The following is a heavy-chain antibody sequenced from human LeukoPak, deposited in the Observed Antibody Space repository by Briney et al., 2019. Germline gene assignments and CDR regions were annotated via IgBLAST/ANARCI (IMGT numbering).Heavy chain of an antibody. CDR1: GYTFTSYG. CDR2: ISAYNGNT. CDR3: ARAYSSGWYDGRDDAFDI. J-gene: IGHJ3*02. D-gene: IGHD6-19*01. V-gene: IGHV1-18*01. Sequence: ASVKVSCKASGYTFTSYGISWVRQAPGQGLEWMGWISAYNGNTNYAQKLQGRVTMTTDTSTSTAYMELRSLRSDDTAVYYCARAYSSGWYDGRDDAFDIWGQGTMVTVSS.